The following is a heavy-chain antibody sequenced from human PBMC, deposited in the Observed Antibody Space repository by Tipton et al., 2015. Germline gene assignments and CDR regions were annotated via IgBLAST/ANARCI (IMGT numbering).Heavy chain of an antibody. Sequence: TLSLTCTVSGGSVTSGSYYWSWIRQPPGKGLEWIGYISYTDGAHYNPALKSRVTISVDTSKNQFSLELNSVTAADTAVYYCARRAGYGDHFDYWGRGTLVTVSP. D-gene: IGHD4-17*01. J-gene: IGHJ4*02. CDR3: ARRAGYGDHFDY. CDR1: GGSVTSGSYY. CDR2: ISYTDGA. V-gene: IGHV4-61*01.